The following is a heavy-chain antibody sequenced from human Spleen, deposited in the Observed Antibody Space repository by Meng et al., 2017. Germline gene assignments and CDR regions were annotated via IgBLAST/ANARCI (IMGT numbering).Heavy chain of an antibody. J-gene: IGHJ1*01. CDR1: GFTFSSYE. CDR2: ISSSGSTI. V-gene: IGHV3-48*03. Sequence: GGSLRLSCAASGFTFSSYEMNWVRQAPGKGLEWVSYISSSGSTIYYADSVKGRFTISRDNAKNSLYLQMNSLRAGDTAVYYCARDRGSYYGGYFQHWGQGTLVTVSS. D-gene: IGHD1-26*01. CDR3: ARDRGSYYGGYFQH.